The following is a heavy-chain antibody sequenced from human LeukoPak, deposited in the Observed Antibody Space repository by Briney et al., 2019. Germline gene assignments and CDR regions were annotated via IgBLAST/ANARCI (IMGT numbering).Heavy chain of an antibody. V-gene: IGHV4-34*01. CDR3: VRGRYCYGMDV. CDR1: GGSFSGYY. Sequence: SETLSLTCAVYGGSFSGYYWSWIRQPPGKGLEWIGEIYHSESTNYNPSLKSRVTISVDMSKNQFSLKLSSVTAADTAMYYCVRGRYCYGMDVWGQGTTVTVSS. J-gene: IGHJ6*02. CDR2: IYHSEST.